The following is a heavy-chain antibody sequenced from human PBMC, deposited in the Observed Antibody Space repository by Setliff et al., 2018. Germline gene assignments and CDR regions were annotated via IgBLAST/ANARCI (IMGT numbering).Heavy chain of an antibody. CDR3: ARGPPDFVVVPAAAKFDF. CDR1: GYTFTNFG. D-gene: IGHD2-2*01. V-gene: IGHV1-18*01. CDR2: NSA. J-gene: IGHJ4*02. Sequence: GASVKVSCKTSGYTFTNFGINWVRQAPGQGLEWMGWNSAYAQKFQGRVTMTTDTPTSTAYMELRSLRSDDTAVYYCARGPPDFVVVPAAAKFDFWSQGTLVTSPQ.